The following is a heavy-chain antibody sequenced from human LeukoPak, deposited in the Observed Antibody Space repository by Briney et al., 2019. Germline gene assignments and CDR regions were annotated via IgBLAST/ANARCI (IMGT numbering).Heavy chain of an antibody. V-gene: IGHV3-74*01. CDR3: TRDHGLDV. CDR1: GFTFSSYA. J-gene: IGHJ6*02. Sequence: GGSLRLSCAASGFTFSSYAITWVRQAPGKGLMWVSQINSDGSATSCADPVKGRCTISRDNAKNMLYLEMNSLRVEDTAVYFCTRDHGLDVWGQGTTVTVSS. CDR2: INSDGSAT.